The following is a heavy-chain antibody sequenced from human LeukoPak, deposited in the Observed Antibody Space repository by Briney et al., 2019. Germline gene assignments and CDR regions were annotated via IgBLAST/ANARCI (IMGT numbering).Heavy chain of an antibody. V-gene: IGHV3-23*01. CDR3: ATQTREYSGSYPIDY. D-gene: IGHD1-26*01. CDR2: ISGSGGST. CDR1: GFTFSSYA. Sequence: PGGSLRLSCAASGFTFSSYAMSGVRQAPGKGLEWVSAISGSGGSTYYADSVKGRFTISRDNSKNTLYLQMNSLRAEDTAVYYCATQTREYSGSYPIDYWGQGTLVTVSS. J-gene: IGHJ4*02.